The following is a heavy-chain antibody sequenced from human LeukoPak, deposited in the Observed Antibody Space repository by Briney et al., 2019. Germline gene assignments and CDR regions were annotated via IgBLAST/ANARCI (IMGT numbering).Heavy chain of an antibody. J-gene: IGHJ3*02. CDR3: ARGRGGYDYVWGSPDAFDI. CDR1: GYTFTSYY. CDR2: INPSGGST. Sequence: ASVKVSCKASGYTFTSYYMHWVRQAPGQGLEWMGIINPSGGSTSYAQKFQGRVTMTRDTSTSTVYMELSSLRSEDTAVYYCARGRGGYDYVWGSPDAFDIWGQGTMVTVSS. V-gene: IGHV1-46*01. D-gene: IGHD3-16*01.